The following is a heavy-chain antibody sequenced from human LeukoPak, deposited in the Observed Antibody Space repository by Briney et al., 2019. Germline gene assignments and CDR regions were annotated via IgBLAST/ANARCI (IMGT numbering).Heavy chain of an antibody. D-gene: IGHD6-6*01. CDR1: GRSISRLY. V-gene: IGHV4-59*08. CDR2: IYYTGST. CDR3: ARHRAYSSSSPFDY. J-gene: IGHJ4*02. Sequence: SETLSLTCSVSGRSISRLYGSWTRQPPGKGRVGLGYIYYTGSTNYNPSLKSRVTMFVDMSKNQFSLRLSSVTAADTAVYYCARHRAYSSSSPFDYWGQGTLVTVSS.